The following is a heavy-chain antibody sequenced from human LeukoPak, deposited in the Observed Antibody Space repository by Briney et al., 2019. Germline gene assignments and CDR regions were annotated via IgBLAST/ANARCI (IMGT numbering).Heavy chain of an antibody. J-gene: IGHJ4*02. D-gene: IGHD6-13*01. CDR1: GFTFSSYA. Sequence: GGSLRLSCAVSGFTFSSYAMGWVRQAPGKGLEWVSFISASGISTYSADSVKGRFIISRDNSKSTVYPQMNSLRAEDTALYYCAKYMGYSSSWIENWGQGTLVAVSS. CDR2: ISASGIST. V-gene: IGHV3-23*01. CDR3: AKYMGYSSSWIEN.